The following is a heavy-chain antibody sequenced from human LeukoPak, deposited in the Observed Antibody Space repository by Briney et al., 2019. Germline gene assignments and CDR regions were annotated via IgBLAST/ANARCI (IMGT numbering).Heavy chain of an antibody. CDR1: GFTFSSYA. CDR2: ISGSGDNT. Sequence: GGSLRLSCAASGFTFSSYAMSWVRQAPGKGLEWVSGISGSGDNTYYADSVKGRFTISRDNSKNTVYVQMNSLRAEDTAVYYCAKGVGYGGMDVWGQGTTVTVSS. CDR3: AKGVGYGGMDV. J-gene: IGHJ6*02. D-gene: IGHD2-8*01. V-gene: IGHV3-23*01.